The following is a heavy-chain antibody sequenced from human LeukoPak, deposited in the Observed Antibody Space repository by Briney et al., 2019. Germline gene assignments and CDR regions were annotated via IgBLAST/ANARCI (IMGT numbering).Heavy chain of an antibody. D-gene: IGHD4/OR15-4a*01. J-gene: IGHJ4*02. CDR2: ISGSGGST. CDR1: GFTFSSYG. V-gene: IGHV3-23*01. CDR3: AKPQRANAWSSPFDY. Sequence: QPGGSLRLSCAASGFTFSSYGMHWVRQAPGKGLEWVSAISGSGGSTYYADSVKGRFTISRDNSRNTLYLQMNSLGAEDTAIYYCAKPQRANAWSSPFDYWGQGTLVTVSS.